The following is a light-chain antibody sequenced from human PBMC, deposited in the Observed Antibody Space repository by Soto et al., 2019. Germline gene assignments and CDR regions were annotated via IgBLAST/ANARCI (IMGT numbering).Light chain of an antibody. V-gene: IGKV3-15*01. CDR1: QSVGTT. J-gene: IGKJ1*01. CDR3: HQRQSWPRT. CDR2: GAF. Sequence: ELTQAPSTLTMSPGAGVTLSCRASQSVGTTLAWYQQKPGQAPRLLIYGAFTRVTGIPARFSGSGSGTEFTLTISSPQAEDFAVYYCHQRQSWPRTFAQGTKVDI.